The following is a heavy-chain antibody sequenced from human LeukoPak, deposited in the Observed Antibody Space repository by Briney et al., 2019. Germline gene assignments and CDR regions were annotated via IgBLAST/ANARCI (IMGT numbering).Heavy chain of an antibody. CDR1: GFTFSSCA. V-gene: IGHV3-64D*09. Sequence: GGSLRLSCSASGFTFSSCAMHWVRQAPRMGLEYVSGINDHGDTTHYGDSVRGRVTISRDDSKDTVHLQMSSLRAEDTAVYYCVKDLSGWYSFDYWGQGTLVTVSS. CDR2: INDHGDTT. CDR3: VKDLSGWYSFDY. D-gene: IGHD6-19*01. J-gene: IGHJ4*02.